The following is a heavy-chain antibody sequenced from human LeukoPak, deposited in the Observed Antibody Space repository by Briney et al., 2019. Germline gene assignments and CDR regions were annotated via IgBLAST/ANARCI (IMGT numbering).Heavy chain of an antibody. J-gene: IGHJ4*01. CDR2: IYTSGST. CDR1: GGSISSYY. V-gene: IGHV4-4*07. D-gene: IGHD6-13*01. CDR3: AKDLNNIAAAGPFDY. Sequence: PSETRSLTCTVSGGSISSYYWSWIRQPAGKGLEWIGRIYTSGSTTYNPSLESRVTMSLDTSKNQFSLKLNSVTAADTAVYYCAKDLNNIAAAGPFDYWGQGTLVTVSS.